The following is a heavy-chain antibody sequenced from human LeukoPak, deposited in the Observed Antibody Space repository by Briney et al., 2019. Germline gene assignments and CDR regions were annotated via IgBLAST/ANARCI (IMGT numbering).Heavy chain of an antibody. V-gene: IGHV4-4*07. CDR2: IYSSGST. D-gene: IGHD6-13*01. Sequence: PSETLSLTCAVSGGSLSSYYWSWIRQPPGGGLEWIGCIYSSGSTTYIPSLKSRVTMSVDTSKNQFSLKLSSVTAADTAVYYCARVGDSSSEIDNWGQGTLSIVSS. CDR3: ARVGDSSSEIDN. J-gene: IGHJ4*02. CDR1: GGSLSSYY.